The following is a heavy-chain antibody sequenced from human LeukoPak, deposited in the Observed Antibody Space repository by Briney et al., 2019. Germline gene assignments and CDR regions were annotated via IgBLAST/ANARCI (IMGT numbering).Heavy chain of an antibody. V-gene: IGHV3-23*01. Sequence: GGSLRLSCAASGFTFSSYAMSWVRQAPGKGLEWVSAISGSGGSTYYADSVKGRFTISRDNSKNTLYLQMNSLKSEDTAVYYCSTLTSRGLSDSWGQGTLVTVSS. CDR3: STLTSRGLSDS. CDR2: ISGSGGST. J-gene: IGHJ4*02. D-gene: IGHD4-11*01. CDR1: GFTFSSYA.